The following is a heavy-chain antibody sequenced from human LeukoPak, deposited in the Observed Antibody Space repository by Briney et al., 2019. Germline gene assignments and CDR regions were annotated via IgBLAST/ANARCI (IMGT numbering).Heavy chain of an antibody. CDR3: ARTHYDSNAYYSPAGY. J-gene: IGHJ4*02. Sequence: ASVKVSCKASGYXFTGYNLHWVRQAPGQGLEWRGWINVHTGDAHYAQKFQGRVTMTRDTSISTAYMELSRLRSDDTAVFYCARTHYDSNAYYSPAGYWGQGTLVTVSS. CDR1: GYXFTGYN. V-gene: IGHV1-2*02. D-gene: IGHD3-22*01. CDR2: INVHTGDA.